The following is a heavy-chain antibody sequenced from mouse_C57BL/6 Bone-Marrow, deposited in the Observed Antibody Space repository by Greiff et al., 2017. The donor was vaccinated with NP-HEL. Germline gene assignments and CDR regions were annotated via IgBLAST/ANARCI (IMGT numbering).Heavy chain of an antibody. J-gene: IGHJ4*01. Sequence: VKLMESGPGLVQPSQSLSITCTVSGFSLTSSGVHWVRQSPGKGLEWLGVIWSGGSTDYNAAFISRLSISKDNSKSQVFFKMNSLQAYDTAIYYCARRGYGNYPPMDYWGQGTSVTVSS. CDR3: ARRGYGNYPPMDY. CDR2: IWSGGST. CDR1: GFSLTSSG. D-gene: IGHD2-10*02. V-gene: IGHV2-2*01.